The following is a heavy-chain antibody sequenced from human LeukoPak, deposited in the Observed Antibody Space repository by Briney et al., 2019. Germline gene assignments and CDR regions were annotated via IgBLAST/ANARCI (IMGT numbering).Heavy chain of an antibody. V-gene: IGHV1-18*04. Sequence: GASVKVSCKASGYSFTSYGISWVRQAPGQGLEWIGWVSTYNGNTNYAQKLQGRVTMTTDTSTSTAYMELRSLKSDDTAVYYCARTYSGYDSWGQGTLVTVSS. J-gene: IGHJ4*02. CDR3: ARTYSGYDS. CDR1: GYSFTSYG. CDR2: VSTYNGNT. D-gene: IGHD5-12*01.